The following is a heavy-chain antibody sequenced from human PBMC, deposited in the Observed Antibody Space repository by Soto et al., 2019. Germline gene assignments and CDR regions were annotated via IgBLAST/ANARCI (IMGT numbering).Heavy chain of an antibody. J-gene: IGHJ4*02. CDR1: GFTFSGYA. D-gene: IGHD3-22*01. V-gene: IGHV3-23*01. CDR3: AKNRLMAIIVSACGD. Sequence: EVQLLESGGGLVQPGGSLRLSCAASGFTFSGYAMSWVRQAPGKGLEWVSSISGSGSSTYYADSVKGRFTISRDNSKKMLYLQMNSLRVEDTAIYYCAKNRLMAIIVSACGDWGQGTLVTVSS. CDR2: ISGSGSST.